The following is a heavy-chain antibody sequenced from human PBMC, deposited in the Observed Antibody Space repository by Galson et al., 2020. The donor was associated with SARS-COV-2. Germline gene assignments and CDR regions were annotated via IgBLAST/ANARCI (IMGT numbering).Heavy chain of an antibody. V-gene: IGHV4-61*02. CDR3: ARAGRSWSPFDY. J-gene: IGHJ4*02. Sequence: SETLSLTCTVSGGSLSSPSYHWNWIRQPAGKGLEWIGRIYASGTTSYNPSLKSRVTISEDTSKSQLSLKLRSVTAADTAVYYCARAGRSWSPFDYWGQGTLVTVSS. CDR2: IYASGTT. D-gene: IGHD6-13*01. CDR1: GGSLSSPSYH.